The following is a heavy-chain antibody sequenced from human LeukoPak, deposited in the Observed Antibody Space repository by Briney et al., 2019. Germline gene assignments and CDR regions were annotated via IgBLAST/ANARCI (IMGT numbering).Heavy chain of an antibody. Sequence: SETLSLTCTVSGGSISSGGYYWGWIRQPPGKGLEWIGSIYYSGSTYYNPSLKSRVTISVDTSKNQFSLKLSSVTAADTAVYYCARAKISFGYSSGWSYFDYWGQGTLVTVSS. V-gene: IGHV4-39*07. D-gene: IGHD6-19*01. CDR1: GGSISSGGYY. CDR2: IYYSGST. CDR3: ARAKISFGYSSGWSYFDY. J-gene: IGHJ4*02.